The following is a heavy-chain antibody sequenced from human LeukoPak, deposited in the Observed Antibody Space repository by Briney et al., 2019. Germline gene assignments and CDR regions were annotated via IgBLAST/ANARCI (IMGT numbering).Heavy chain of an antibody. J-gene: IGHJ4*02. Sequence: PGGSLRLSCAASGFTFDEHGMHWVRQAPGEGLEWVAAISWNSASLFYADSVRGRFTVSRDNPKNSLYLQMNSLRPEDTAFYYCPKPLPGARNYFDHWGQGILVTVSS. V-gene: IGHV3-9*01. D-gene: IGHD1-14*01. CDR1: GFTFDEHG. CDR3: PKPLPGARNYFDH. CDR2: ISWNSASL.